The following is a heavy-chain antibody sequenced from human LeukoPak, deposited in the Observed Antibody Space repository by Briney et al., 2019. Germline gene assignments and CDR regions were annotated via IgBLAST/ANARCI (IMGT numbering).Heavy chain of an antibody. D-gene: IGHD3-16*02. V-gene: IGHV4-39*07. CDR3: ARLADRGMDY. CDR1: GGSVSSSSYY. CDR2: IYYSGST. Sequence: SETLSLTCTVSGGSVSSSSYYWGWIRQPPGKGLEWIGSIYYSGSTYYNPSLESRVTISVDTSKNQFSLRLTSVTAADTAVYYCARLADRGMDYWGQGTLVTVSS. J-gene: IGHJ4*02.